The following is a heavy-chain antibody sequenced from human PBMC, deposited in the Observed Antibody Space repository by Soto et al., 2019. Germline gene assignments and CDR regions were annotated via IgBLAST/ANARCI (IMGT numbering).Heavy chain of an antibody. CDR1: VFTFSNFG. CDR3: ARERVATDSPYSFDY. Sequence: PGGSLRLSCAASVFTFSNFGMDWVRQAPGKGLEWVSSITPSSRYIWYADSVKGRFTISRDNADNSLYLQINSLRAEDTAVYFCARERVATDSPYSFDYWGQGTLVTVSS. V-gene: IGHV3-21*01. J-gene: IGHJ4*02. CDR2: ITPSSRYI. D-gene: IGHD5-12*01.